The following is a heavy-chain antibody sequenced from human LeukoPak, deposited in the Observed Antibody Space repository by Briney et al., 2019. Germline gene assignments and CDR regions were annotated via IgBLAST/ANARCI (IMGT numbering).Heavy chain of an antibody. Sequence: PGGSLRLSCAASGFTFSSYGMHWVRQAPGKGLEWVAVMSFDGSHTYYADSVKGRFTISRDNSKNTLYLQMNSLRAEDTAVYYCARKAGYYYGSGDHWGQGTLVTVSS. V-gene: IGHV3-30*03. CDR3: ARKAGYYYGSGDH. CDR2: MSFDGSHT. D-gene: IGHD3-10*01. CDR1: GFTFSSYG. J-gene: IGHJ4*02.